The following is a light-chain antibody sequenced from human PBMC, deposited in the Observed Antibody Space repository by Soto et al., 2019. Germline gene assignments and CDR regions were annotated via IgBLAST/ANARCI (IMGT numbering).Light chain of an antibody. CDR2: DAS. CDR3: QQCYTSPWT. Sequence: DIQMTHSPSTLSASVRDRVTITCRASQSISSCLDWYQQKPGKAPKVVIYDASSLQSGVPSRFSGSGSGTEFTLTISSLQPDDFAPYYCQQCYTSPWTFGRGTKVDIK. J-gene: IGKJ1*01. CDR1: QSISSC. V-gene: IGKV1-5*01.